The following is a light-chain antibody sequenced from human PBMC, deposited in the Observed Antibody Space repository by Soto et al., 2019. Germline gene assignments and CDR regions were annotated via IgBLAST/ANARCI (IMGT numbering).Light chain of an antibody. J-gene: IGKJ1*01. CDR1: QSISGTY. V-gene: IGKV3-20*01. CDR3: QHYGSSPST. Sequence: EIVLTQSPGTLSLSPGERATLYCRASQSISGTYLAWYQQKPGQSPRLLIYSASTRAPGIPDRFSGSGSGTDFTLTISRLEPEDFAVYYCQHYGSSPSTFGRGTKVDIK. CDR2: SAS.